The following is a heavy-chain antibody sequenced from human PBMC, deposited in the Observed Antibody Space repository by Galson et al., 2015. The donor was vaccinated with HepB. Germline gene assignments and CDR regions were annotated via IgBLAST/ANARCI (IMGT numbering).Heavy chain of an antibody. J-gene: IGHJ4*02. CDR3: AKDSLIYCGRGCFFDY. CDR1: RFTFSTYG. CDR2: TSSDGISK. V-gene: IGHV3-30*18. Sequence: SLRLSCAASRFTFSTYGMHWVRQAPGKGLEWVAVTSSDGISKFYADSVKGRFTISRDNSKNTLYLQMNSLKPEDTAVYYCAKDSLIYCGRGCFFDYWGQGTLVTVSS. D-gene: IGHD2-21*01.